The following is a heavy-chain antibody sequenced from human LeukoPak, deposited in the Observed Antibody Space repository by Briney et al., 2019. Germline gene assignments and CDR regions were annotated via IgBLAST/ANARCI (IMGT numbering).Heavy chain of an antibody. Sequence: PGRSLRLSCAASGFIFSNYGMHWVRQAPGKGLEWVALTWYDESNKYYADSVKGRFTISRDNSKNTLYLQMNSLRAEDTAVYYCAREEVVVAATYWFDPWGQGTLVTVSS. J-gene: IGHJ5*02. V-gene: IGHV3-33*01. CDR3: AREEVVVAATYWFDP. CDR2: TWYDESNK. CDR1: GFIFSNYG. D-gene: IGHD2-15*01.